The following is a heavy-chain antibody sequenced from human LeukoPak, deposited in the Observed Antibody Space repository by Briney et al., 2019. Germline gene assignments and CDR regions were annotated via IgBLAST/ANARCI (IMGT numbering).Heavy chain of an antibody. D-gene: IGHD4-17*01. CDR2: IRSKANSYAT. J-gene: IGHJ4*02. CDR1: GFSFSGSA. V-gene: IGHV3-73*01. CDR3: TRLSRVPDYGDYAYDY. Sequence: PGGSLRLSCAASGFSFSGSAIHWVRQASGKGLEWVGRIRSKANSYATAYAASVKGRFTISRDDSKNTAYLQMNSLKTEDTAVYYCTRLSRVPDYGDYAYDYWGQGTLVTVSS.